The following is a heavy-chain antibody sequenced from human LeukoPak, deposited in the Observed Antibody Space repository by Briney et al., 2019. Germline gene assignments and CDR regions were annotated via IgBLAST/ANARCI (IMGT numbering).Heavy chain of an antibody. J-gene: IGHJ4*02. V-gene: IGHV4-34*01. CDR3: ARVGYCSSTSCYKNTNFDY. Sequence: PSETLSLTCAVYGGSLSGYYWSWIRQPPGKGLGWIGEINHSGSTNYNPSLKSRVTISVDTSKNQFSLKLSSVTAADTAVYYCARVGYCSSTSCYKNTNFDYWGQGTLVTVSS. CDR1: GGSLSGYY. CDR2: INHSGST. D-gene: IGHD2-2*02.